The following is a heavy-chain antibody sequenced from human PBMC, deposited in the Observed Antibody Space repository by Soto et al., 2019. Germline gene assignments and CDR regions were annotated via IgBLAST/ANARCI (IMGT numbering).Heavy chain of an antibody. D-gene: IGHD3-22*01. Sequence: QVQLVQSGAEVKKSGASVKVSCKASGYTFTSYGIIWVRQAPAQGLEWMGWISGYNGNTNYAQMLKGRITMNIATSTSTAYMDRRSLKSDDTAVYFCSRGNYFDSSGPVDYWGQRTLVTVS. CDR3: SRGNYFDSSGPVDY. J-gene: IGHJ4*02. CDR2: ISGYNGNT. V-gene: IGHV1-18*04. CDR1: GYTFTSYG.